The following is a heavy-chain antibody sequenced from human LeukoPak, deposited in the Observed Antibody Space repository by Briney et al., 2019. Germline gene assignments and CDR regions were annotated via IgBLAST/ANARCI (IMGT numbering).Heavy chain of an antibody. D-gene: IGHD1-20*01. CDR3: ARFVANWNPGGMDV. J-gene: IGHJ6*02. CDR1: GFTSSSYA. V-gene: IGHV3-23*01. Sequence: GGSLRLSCAASGFTSSSYAMSWVRQAPGKGLEWVSAISGSGGSTYYADSVKGRFTISRDNSKNTLYLQMNSLRAEDTAVYYCARFVANWNPGGMDVWGQGTTVIVSS. CDR2: ISGSGGST.